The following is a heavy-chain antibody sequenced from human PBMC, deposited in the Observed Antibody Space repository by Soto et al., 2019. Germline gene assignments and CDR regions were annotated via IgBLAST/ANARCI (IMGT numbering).Heavy chain of an antibody. Sequence: ASVKVSCKVSGYTLTELSMHWVRQAPGQGLEWMGWINPNSGGTNYAQKFQGRVTMTRDTSISTAYMELSRLRSDDTAVYYCASLTTVTTTPYYYYGMDVWGQGTTVTVSS. CDR3: ASLTTVTTTPYYYYGMDV. CDR2: INPNSGGT. V-gene: IGHV1-2*02. CDR1: GYTLTELS. J-gene: IGHJ6*02. D-gene: IGHD4-17*01.